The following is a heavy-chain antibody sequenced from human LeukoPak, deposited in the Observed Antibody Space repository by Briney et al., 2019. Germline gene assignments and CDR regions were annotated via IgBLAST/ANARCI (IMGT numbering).Heavy chain of an antibody. Sequence: SETLSLTCTVSGGSISSYYWSWLRQAAGKGLEGVGHIYSSASTNYTPSLQSRLPMSVVTSKTQFSLTLSSVTAADTAVSSCAREVMHDIFTGPSYGMDVWGQGTTVTVSS. D-gene: IGHD3-9*01. CDR2: IYSSAST. CDR3: AREVMHDIFTGPSYGMDV. V-gene: IGHV4-4*07. J-gene: IGHJ6*02. CDR1: GGSISSYY.